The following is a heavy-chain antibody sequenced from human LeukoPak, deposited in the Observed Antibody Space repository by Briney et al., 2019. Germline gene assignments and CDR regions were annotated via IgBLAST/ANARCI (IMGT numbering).Heavy chain of an antibody. J-gene: IGHJ4*02. CDR2: INPSGGST. CDR3: ARDSGTENFDY. Sequence: ASVNVSCKASGYTFTSYYMHWVRQAPGQGLEWMGIINPSGGSTSYAQKFQGRVTMTRAMSTSTVYMELSSLSSEDTAVYYCARDSGTENFDYWGQGTLVTVSS. CDR1: GYTFTSYY. D-gene: IGHD1-7*01. V-gene: IGHV1-46*01.